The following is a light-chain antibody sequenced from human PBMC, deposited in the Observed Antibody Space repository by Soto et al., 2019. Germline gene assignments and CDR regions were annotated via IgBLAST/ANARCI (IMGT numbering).Light chain of an antibody. CDR3: QSYDSSLSGYV. J-gene: IGLJ1*01. CDR2: ENN. Sequence: QSVLTQPPSVSEAPGQRVTISCTGSSSNIGAGYEAHWYQQVPGTAPKLLIYENNNRPSGVPDRFSGSKSGTSASLAITGLRAEDEAEDYCQSYDSSLSGYVFGTGTKVTVL. CDR1: SSNIGAGYE. V-gene: IGLV1-40*01.